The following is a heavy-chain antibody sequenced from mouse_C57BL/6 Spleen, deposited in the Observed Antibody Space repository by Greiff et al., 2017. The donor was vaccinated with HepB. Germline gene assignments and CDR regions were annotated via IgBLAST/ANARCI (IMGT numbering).Heavy chain of an antibody. CDR2: INPNNGGT. J-gene: IGHJ1*03. Sequence: EVQLQQSGPELVKPGASVKIPCKASGYTFTDYNMDWVKQSHGKSLEWIGDINPNNGGTIYNQKFKGKATLTVDKSSSTAYMELRSLTSEDTAVYYCARKGFIYYDYDGGWYFDVWGTGTTVTVSS. V-gene: IGHV1-18*01. CDR1: GYTFTDYN. CDR3: ARKGFIYYDYDGGWYFDV. D-gene: IGHD2-4*01.